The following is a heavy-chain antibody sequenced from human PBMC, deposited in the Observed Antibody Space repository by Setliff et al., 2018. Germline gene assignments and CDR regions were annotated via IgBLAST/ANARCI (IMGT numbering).Heavy chain of an antibody. V-gene: IGHV3-21*01. CDR2: IDTSSYWI. CDR1: GFTFTAYT. Sequence: PGGSLRLSCAASGFTFTAYTMNWVRQAPGQGLEWVASIDTSSYWIYHADSVKGRFAISRDNAENSLYLQMNSLRAEDTAVYYCARSESCGSTHCSPYDYWGQGTLVTVSS. D-gene: IGHD2-2*01. CDR3: ARSESCGSTHCSPYDY. J-gene: IGHJ4*02.